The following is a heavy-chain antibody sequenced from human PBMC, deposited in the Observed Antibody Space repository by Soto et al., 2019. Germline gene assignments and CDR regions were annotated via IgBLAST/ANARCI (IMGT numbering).Heavy chain of an antibody. D-gene: IGHD5-12*01. J-gene: IGHJ4*02. CDR2: IKSKTDGGTT. V-gene: IGHV3-15*07. Sequence: PGGSRRLSCAASGFTFSTAGMNWVRQAPGKGLEWVGRIKSKTDGGTTDYAAPVKGRFTISRDDSENTLYLQMNSLKTGDTAVYYCARVYGGYVTGFDYWGQGT. CDR3: ARVYGGYVTGFDY. CDR1: GFTFSTAG.